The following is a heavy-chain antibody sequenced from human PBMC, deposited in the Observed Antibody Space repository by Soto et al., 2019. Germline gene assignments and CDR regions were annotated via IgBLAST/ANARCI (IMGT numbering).Heavy chain of an antibody. Sequence: ASVKVSCKASGYTFTGYYMHWVRRAPGQGLEWMGWINPNSGGTNYAQKFQGRVTMTRDTSISTAYMELSRLRSDDTAVYYCARDLMVVAATPPTNWFDPWGQGTLDTVSS. J-gene: IGHJ5*02. CDR1: GYTFTGYY. CDR3: ARDLMVVAATPPTNWFDP. D-gene: IGHD2-15*01. CDR2: INPNSGGT. V-gene: IGHV1-2*02.